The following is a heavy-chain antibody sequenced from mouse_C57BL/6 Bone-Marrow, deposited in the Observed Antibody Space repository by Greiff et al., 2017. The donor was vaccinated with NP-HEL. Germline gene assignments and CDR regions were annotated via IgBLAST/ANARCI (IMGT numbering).Heavy chain of an antibody. CDR3: ARSYYGSRYYFDY. Sequence: QVTLKVCGPGILQSSQTLSLTCSFSGFSLSTSGMGVSWIRQPSGKGLEWLAHIYWDDDKRYNPSLKSRLTISKDTSRNQVFLKITSVDTADTATYYCARSYYGSRYYFDYWGQGTTLTVSS. V-gene: IGHV8-12*01. J-gene: IGHJ2*01. D-gene: IGHD1-1*01. CDR1: GFSLSTSGMG. CDR2: IYWDDDK.